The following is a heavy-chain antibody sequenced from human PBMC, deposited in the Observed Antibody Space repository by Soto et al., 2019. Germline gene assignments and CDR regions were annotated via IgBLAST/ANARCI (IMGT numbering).Heavy chain of an antibody. CDR1: GFTFSSYW. D-gene: IGHD3-22*01. J-gene: IGHJ4*02. CDR3: ARGDGDYYDGNGYLGRH. V-gene: IGHV3-74*01. CDR2: INSDGSRT. Sequence: EVQLVESGGGIVQPGGFLRLSCAASGFTFSSYWMHWVRQAPGKGLVWVSRINSDGSRTSYADSAKGRFTISRDNAKNTVYLQMNSLRDEDTAVYYCARGDGDYYDGNGYLGRHWGQGTLVTVSS.